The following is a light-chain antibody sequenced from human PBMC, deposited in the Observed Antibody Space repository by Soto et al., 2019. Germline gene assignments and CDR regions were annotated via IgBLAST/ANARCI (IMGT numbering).Light chain of an antibody. J-gene: IGKJ3*01. Sequence: EIVLTQSPGTLSLSPGERATLSCRASQSVSSNYLAWYQQKPGQAPRLLIYGASSRATGIPDRFSGSGSGTYFTLTSSRLEPDDFAVYYCQQYGSSLFTFGPGTKVDIK. V-gene: IGKV3-20*01. CDR2: GAS. CDR1: QSVSSNY. CDR3: QQYGSSLFT.